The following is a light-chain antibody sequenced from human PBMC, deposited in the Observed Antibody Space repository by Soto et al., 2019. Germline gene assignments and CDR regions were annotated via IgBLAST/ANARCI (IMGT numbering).Light chain of an antibody. J-gene: IGKJ5*01. CDR3: QQYGGSPT. V-gene: IGKV3D-20*01. CDR1: QSVSSSF. CDR2: ESS. Sequence: EIVLTQSPATLSLSPGERATLSCGASQSVSSSFLAWYQQIPGLAPRLLISESSSRATGIPDRFSGSGAGTDFTLTISRLEPEDVAVYYCQQYGGSPTFGQGTRLEIK.